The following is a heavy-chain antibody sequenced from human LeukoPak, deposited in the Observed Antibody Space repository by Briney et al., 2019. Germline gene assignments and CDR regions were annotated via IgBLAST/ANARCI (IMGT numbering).Heavy chain of an antibody. CDR1: VGTLSSYA. CDR3: ARGRITMVRENYYYYGMDV. Sequence: SVKVSCKASVGTLSSYAIRCVRQAPRQGLECMGRIIPIFGIANYAQKFQGRVTITADKSTSTAYMELSSLRSEDTAVYYWARGRITMVRENYYYYGMDVWGQGTTVTVSS. D-gene: IGHD3-10*01. J-gene: IGHJ6*02. V-gene: IGHV1-69*04. CDR2: IIPIFGIA.